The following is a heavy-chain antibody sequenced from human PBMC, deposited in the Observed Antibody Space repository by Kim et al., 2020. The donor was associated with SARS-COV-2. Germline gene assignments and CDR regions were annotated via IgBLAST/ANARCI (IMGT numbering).Heavy chain of an antibody. D-gene: IGHD3-16*02. CDR3: ARVGYDYVWGSYRDYYYYSGMDV. V-gene: IGHV3-11*05. CDR2: ISSSSSYT. CDR1: GFTFSDYY. Sequence: GGSLRLSCAASGFTFSDYYMSWIRQAPGKGLEWVSYISSSSSYTNYADSVKGRFTISRNNAKNSLCLQMNSLRAEDTAVYYCARVGYDYVWGSYRDYYYYSGMDVWGQGTPVTVSS. J-gene: IGHJ6*02.